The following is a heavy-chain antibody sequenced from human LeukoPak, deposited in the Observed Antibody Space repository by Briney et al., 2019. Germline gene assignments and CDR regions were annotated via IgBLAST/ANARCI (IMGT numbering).Heavy chain of an antibody. J-gene: IGHJ4*02. CDR1: GFTFSSYS. V-gene: IGHV3-23*01. CDR2: ISSSGGAT. Sequence: AGGSLRLPCAASGFTFSSYSMSWARQAPGKGLEWVSVISSSGGATYYADSVKGRFTISRDNSKNTLYLQMNSLRVEDTAIYYCARAAMVRGVDYFDYWGQGTLVTVSS. CDR3: ARAAMVRGVDYFDY. D-gene: IGHD3-10*01.